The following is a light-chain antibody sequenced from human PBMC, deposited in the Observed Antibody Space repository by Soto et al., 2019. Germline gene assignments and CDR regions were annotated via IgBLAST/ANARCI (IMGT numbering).Light chain of an antibody. CDR1: QTIRGL. J-gene: IGKJ5*01. Sequence: EIVLTQSPANLSLSPGERATLSCRTSQTIRGLLNWYRQRPGQAPRLLIYDTSNRATDIPARFSGSGSGTDFILTISSLDPEDFGVYFCQQRHNWPITFGQGTRLDIK. V-gene: IGKV3-11*01. CDR2: DTS. CDR3: QQRHNWPIT.